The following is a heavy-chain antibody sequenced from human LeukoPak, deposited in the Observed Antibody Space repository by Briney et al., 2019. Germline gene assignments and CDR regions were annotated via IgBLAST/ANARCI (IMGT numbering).Heavy chain of an antibody. CDR3: ARGGSGSYYNVQDY. D-gene: IGHD3-10*01. J-gene: IGHJ4*02. Sequence: SGGSLRLSCAASGFTFSSYSMNWVRQAPGKGLEWVSSISSSSYIYYADSVKGRFTISRDNAKNSLYLQMNSLRAEDTALYHCARGGSGSYYNVQDYWGQGTLVTVSS. CDR2: ISSSSYI. V-gene: IGHV3-21*04. CDR1: GFTFSSYS.